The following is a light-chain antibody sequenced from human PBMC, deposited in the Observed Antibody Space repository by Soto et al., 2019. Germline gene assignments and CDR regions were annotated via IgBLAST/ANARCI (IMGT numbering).Light chain of an antibody. CDR3: QQYNSYPYP. CDR1: QSVSTW. J-gene: IGKJ2*01. CDR2: QAS. Sequence: DIQMTQSTSTLSASVGDRVTITCRASQSVSTWLAWYQQKPGKAPNLLIYQASSLASGVPSRFSGSGSGTEFTLTISSLQSDDFATYYCQQYNSYPYPFGQGTKLEIK. V-gene: IGKV1-5*03.